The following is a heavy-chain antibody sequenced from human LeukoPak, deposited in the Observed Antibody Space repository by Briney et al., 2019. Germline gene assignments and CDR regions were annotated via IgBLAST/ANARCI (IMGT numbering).Heavy chain of an antibody. Sequence: GGSLRLSCAASGFTFDDYAMHWVRQAPGKGLEWVSLISGDGGSTYYADSVKGRFTISRDNSKNSLYLQMNSLRTEDTALYYCAKDFTVIAARPPVDYWGQGTLVTVSS. V-gene: IGHV3-43*02. CDR1: GFTFDDYA. CDR2: ISGDGGST. CDR3: AKDFTVIAARPPVDY. J-gene: IGHJ4*02. D-gene: IGHD6-6*01.